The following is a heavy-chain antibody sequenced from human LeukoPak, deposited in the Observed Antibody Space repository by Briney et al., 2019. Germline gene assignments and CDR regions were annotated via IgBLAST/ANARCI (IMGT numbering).Heavy chain of an antibody. CDR2: ISYDGSNK. CDR1: GFTFSSYA. CDR3: ARAPYYFDY. V-gene: IGHV3-30-3*01. J-gene: IGHJ4*02. Sequence: PGGSLRLSCAASGFTFSSYAMHWVRQAPGKGLEWVAVISYDGSNKYYADSVKGRFTISRDNSKNTLYLQVNSLRAEDTAVYYCARAPYYFDYWGQGTLVTVSS.